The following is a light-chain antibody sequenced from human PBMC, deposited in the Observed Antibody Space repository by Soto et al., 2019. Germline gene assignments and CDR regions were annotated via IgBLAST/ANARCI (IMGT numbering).Light chain of an antibody. J-gene: IGLJ2*01. V-gene: IGLV1-40*01. CDR3: QSYDSIRSGHVV. CDR2: GNS. Sequence: QAVVTQPPSVSGAPGQRVTISCTGSSSNIGAGYDVHWYQQLPGTAPKLLIYGNSNLPSGVPDRFSGSKSGTSASLAITGLQAEDEADYYCQSYDSIRSGHVVFGGGTKLTVL. CDR1: SSNIGAGYD.